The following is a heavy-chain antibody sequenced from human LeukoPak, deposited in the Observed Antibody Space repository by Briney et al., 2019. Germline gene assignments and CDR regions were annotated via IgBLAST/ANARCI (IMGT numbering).Heavy chain of an antibody. CDR1: GFTFSDYD. J-gene: IGHJ4*02. D-gene: IGHD6-25*01. CDR2: ISGLSTHI. Sequence: GGSLRLSCSASGFTFSDYDMNWVRQAPGKGLEWVSSISGLSTHIYYGDSVKGRFSIPRDNAKNSVYLQMNSLGVEDTAIYYCGRAFPPLRTSSAGDLWGQGILVTVSS. V-gene: IGHV3-69-1*02. CDR3: GRAFPPLRTSSAGDL.